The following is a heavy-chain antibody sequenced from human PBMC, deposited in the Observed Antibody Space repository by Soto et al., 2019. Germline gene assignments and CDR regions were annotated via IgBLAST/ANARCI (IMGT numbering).Heavy chain of an antibody. CDR2: IYHSGSI. CDR1: GGSISSGGYS. CDR3: AKVPSP. V-gene: IGHV4-30-2*01. J-gene: IGHJ5*02. Sequence: SETLSLTCAVSGGSISSGGYSWSWIRQPPGKGLEWIGYIYHSGSIYYNPSLKSRVTVSVDRSKNQFSLKLSSVTAADTAVYYCAKVPSPWGQGTLVTVSS.